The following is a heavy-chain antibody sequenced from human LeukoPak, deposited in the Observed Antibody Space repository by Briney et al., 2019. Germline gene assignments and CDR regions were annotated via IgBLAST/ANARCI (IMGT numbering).Heavy chain of an antibody. D-gene: IGHD1-14*01. CDR3: ARDGQNQYGMDV. Sequence: PGGSLRLSCAASGFTLSNYDIHWVRHVTGKGLEWVSTISSRGDTYYSGSVKGRFTISRDNAKNSLYLQMNSLRAGDTAVYYCARDGQNQYGMDVWGQGTTVTVSS. V-gene: IGHV3-13*04. CDR1: GFTLSNYD. CDR2: ISSRGDT. J-gene: IGHJ6*02.